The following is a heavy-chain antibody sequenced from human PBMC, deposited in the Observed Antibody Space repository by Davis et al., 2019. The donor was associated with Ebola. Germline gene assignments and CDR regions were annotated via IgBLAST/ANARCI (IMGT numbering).Heavy chain of an antibody. Sequence: ASVKVSCKASGYTLTDYQMHWVRQAPGQGLEWLGGINPISGGTNYAEKFQGRVTMTRDTSISTAYMELSSLRSEDTAVYYCARDGILTLTGNYCSGGSCYATSQYYYYYYGMDVWGQGTTVTVSS. V-gene: IGHV1-2*02. D-gene: IGHD2-15*01. CDR1: GYTLTDYQ. CDR2: INPISGGT. J-gene: IGHJ6*02. CDR3: ARDGILTLTGNYCSGGSCYATSQYYYYYYGMDV.